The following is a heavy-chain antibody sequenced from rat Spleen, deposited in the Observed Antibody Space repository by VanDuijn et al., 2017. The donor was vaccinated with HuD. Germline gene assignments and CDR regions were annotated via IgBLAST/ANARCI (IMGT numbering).Heavy chain of an antibody. D-gene: IGHD1-11*01. J-gene: IGHJ4*01. CDR2: INYDGRST. Sequence: EVQLVESGGGLVQPGRSLRLSCVASGFTFSDYYMAWVRQAPTKGLEWVATINYDGRSTFYRDSVRDRFTISRDNGKNILYLQIDSLKSEDTATYYCARHYGGYSEYVMDAWGQGASVTVSS. CDR1: GFTFSDYY. V-gene: IGHV5-7*01. CDR3: ARHYGGYSEYVMDA.